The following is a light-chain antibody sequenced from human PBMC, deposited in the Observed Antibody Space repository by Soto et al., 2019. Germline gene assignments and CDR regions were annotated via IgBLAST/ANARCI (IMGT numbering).Light chain of an antibody. CDR1: SSDVGGYNY. J-gene: IGLJ1*01. CDR3: SSYAGSFYV. V-gene: IGLV2-8*01. Sequence: QSALTQPPSASGSPGQSVTISCTGTSSDVGGYNYVSWYQQHPGKAPKLMIYEVTKRPSGVPDRFSGSKSGNTASLTVSGLLAEDEADYYCSSYAGSFYVFGTGTKVTVL. CDR2: EVT.